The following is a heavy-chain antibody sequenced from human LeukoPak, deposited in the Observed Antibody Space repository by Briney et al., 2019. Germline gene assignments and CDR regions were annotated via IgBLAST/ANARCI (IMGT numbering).Heavy chain of an antibody. Sequence: PGGSLRLSCAASGFTFSSYSMNWVRQAPGKGLEWVSSISSSGSYIYYADSVKGRFTISRDNAKNSLYLQMNSLRAEDTAVYYCARDYYDSSGYYYFDYWGQGTLVTVSS. J-gene: IGHJ4*02. CDR1: GFTFSSYS. D-gene: IGHD3-22*01. V-gene: IGHV3-21*04. CDR3: ARDYYDSSGYYYFDY. CDR2: ISSSGSYI.